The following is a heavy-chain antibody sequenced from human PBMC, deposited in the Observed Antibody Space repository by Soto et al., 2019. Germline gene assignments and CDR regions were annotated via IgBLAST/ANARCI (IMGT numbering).Heavy chain of an antibody. V-gene: IGHV3-23*01. Sequence: EVQLLESGGGLVQPGGSLRLSCAASGFTLSSYAMGWVRQAPGKGLEWVSAISANGAGTYYADSVKGRFTISRDNSKNTLYLQMRALGAEDTAVYFCAKDRCAPSTCFFDCWGQGTLVTVSS. CDR2: ISANGAGT. J-gene: IGHJ4*02. CDR3: AKDRCAPSTCFFDC. D-gene: IGHD2-21*01. CDR1: GFTLSSYA.